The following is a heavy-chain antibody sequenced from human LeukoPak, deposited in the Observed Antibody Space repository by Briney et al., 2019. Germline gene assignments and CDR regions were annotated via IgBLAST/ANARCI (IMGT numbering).Heavy chain of an antibody. CDR2: INPSGGST. J-gene: IGHJ5*02. CDR3: ARDASSRGTKPDWFDP. Sequence: GASVKVSCKASGYTFTSYYMHWVRQAPGQGLEWMGIINPSGGSTSYAQKFQGRVTMTRDMSTSTVYMELSSLRSEDTAVYYCARDASSRGTKPDWFDPWGQGTLVTVSS. CDR1: GYTFTSYY. D-gene: IGHD1-14*01. V-gene: IGHV1-46*01.